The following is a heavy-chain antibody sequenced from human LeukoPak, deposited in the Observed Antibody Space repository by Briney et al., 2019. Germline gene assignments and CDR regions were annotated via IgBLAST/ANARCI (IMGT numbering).Heavy chain of an antibody. CDR3: AKVPGYYYDSSGSYFDY. CDR2: VSGGGVTT. CDR1: EFTFSSHA. V-gene: IGHV3-23*01. D-gene: IGHD3-22*01. J-gene: IGHJ4*02. Sequence: GGSLRLSCAASEFTFSSHAMNWVRQAPGKGLEWVSAVSGGGVTTYYADSVKGRFTISRDNSKNTLYLQMSSLRDEDTAVYYCAKVPGYYYDSSGSYFDYWGQGTLVTVPS.